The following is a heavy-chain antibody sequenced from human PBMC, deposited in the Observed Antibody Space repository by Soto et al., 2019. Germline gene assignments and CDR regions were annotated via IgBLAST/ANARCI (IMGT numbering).Heavy chain of an antibody. V-gene: IGHV4-30-4*01. Sequence: QVQLQESGPGLVMPSQTLSLTCVVSGGSISRGDQYWSWIRQPPGKGLEWIGYIYFNGTTYYAPSLETRVAMSIETSKNQVSLRLTSMTAADTAVYYCAKADSAYGWGYDSWGQGSLVTVSS. CDR1: GGSISRGDQY. J-gene: IGHJ4*02. D-gene: IGHD3-16*01. CDR2: IYFNGTT. CDR3: AKADSAYGWGYDS.